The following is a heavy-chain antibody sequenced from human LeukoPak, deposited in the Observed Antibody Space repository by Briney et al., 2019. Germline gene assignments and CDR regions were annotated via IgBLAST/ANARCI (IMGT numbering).Heavy chain of an antibody. J-gene: IGHJ6*02. CDR1: GFTFSSFG. CDR2: ISTGSSHI. Sequence: PGGSLRLSCAASGFTFSSFGMNWVRQVPGRGLEWVSSISTGSSHIYFADSVRGRFTISRDNAKNSLYLQMNSLRAEDTAVYYCASSRSGELVYYGMDVWGQGTTVTVSS. V-gene: IGHV3-21*01. D-gene: IGHD3-16*01. CDR3: ASSRSGELVYYGMDV.